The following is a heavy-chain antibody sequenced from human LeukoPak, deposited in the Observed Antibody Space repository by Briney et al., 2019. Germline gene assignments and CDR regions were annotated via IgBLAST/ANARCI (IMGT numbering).Heavy chain of an antibody. CDR2: ISSSSSHI. CDR3: ARGGVYSQGFDY. V-gene: IGHV3-21*01. J-gene: IGHJ4*02. CDR1: GFTFSSYS. D-gene: IGHD5/OR15-5a*01. Sequence: GGSLRLSCAASGFTFSSYSMNWVRQAPGKGLEWASSISSSSSHIYYADSVKGRFTISRDNANNSLYLQMNSLRAEDTAVYYCARGGVYSQGFDYWGQGTLVTVSS.